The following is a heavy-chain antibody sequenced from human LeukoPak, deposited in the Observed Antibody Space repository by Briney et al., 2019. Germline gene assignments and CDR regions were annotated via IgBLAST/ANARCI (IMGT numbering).Heavy chain of an antibody. V-gene: IGHV3-48*04. Sequence: GGSLRLSCAASGFTFSSYSMNWVRQAPGKGLEWVSYISSSSSTIYYADSVKGRFTISRDNAKNSLYLQMNSLRAEDTAEYYCARDGVWFGELLSIPFDYWGQGTLVTVSS. D-gene: IGHD3-10*01. J-gene: IGHJ4*02. CDR1: GFTFSSYS. CDR3: ARDGVWFGELLSIPFDY. CDR2: ISSSSSTI.